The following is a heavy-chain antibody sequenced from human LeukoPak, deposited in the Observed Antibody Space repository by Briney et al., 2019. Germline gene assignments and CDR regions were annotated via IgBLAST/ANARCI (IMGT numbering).Heavy chain of an antibody. CDR3: ARGPLILTGYYNYYYYYMDV. J-gene: IGHJ6*03. D-gene: IGHD3-9*01. CDR2: INHSGST. Sequence: GSLRLSCAASGFTFSSYGMSWIRQPPGKGLEWIGEINHSGSTNYNPSLKSRVTISVDTSKNQFSLKLSSVTAADTAVYYCARGPLILTGYYNYYYYYMDVWGKGTTVTISS. CDR1: GFTFSSYG. V-gene: IGHV4-34*01.